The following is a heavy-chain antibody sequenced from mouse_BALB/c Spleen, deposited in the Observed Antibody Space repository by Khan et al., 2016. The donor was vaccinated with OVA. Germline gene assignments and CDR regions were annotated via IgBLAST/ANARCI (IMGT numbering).Heavy chain of an antibody. V-gene: IGHV9-1*02. CDR3: ARRDYGGSLDY. CDR1: GYTFRNYG. Sequence: QIQLVQSGPELKKPGETVKISCEASGYTFRNYGMNWVKQAPGKGLKWMGWINTNTGEPTYADDFKGRFAFSLETSASTAFLQINNLKNEDMATYFYARRDYGGSLDYWGQGTTLTVSS. CDR2: INTNTGEP. J-gene: IGHJ2*01. D-gene: IGHD1-1*02.